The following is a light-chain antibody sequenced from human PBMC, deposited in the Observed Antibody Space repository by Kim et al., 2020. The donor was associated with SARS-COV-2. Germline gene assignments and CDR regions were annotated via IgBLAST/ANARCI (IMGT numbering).Light chain of an antibody. J-gene: IGKJ1*01. CDR2: GAS. CDR1: QGIGTS. Sequence: AIRITQSPSSLSASTGDRVTITCRASQGIGTSLAWYQQKAGKAPKLLIYGASTLQSGVPSRFSGSVTGTDFTLTISLQSEDFATYYCQQYFEYPRTFGQGTKVDIK. CDR3: QQYFEYPRT. V-gene: IGKV1-8*01.